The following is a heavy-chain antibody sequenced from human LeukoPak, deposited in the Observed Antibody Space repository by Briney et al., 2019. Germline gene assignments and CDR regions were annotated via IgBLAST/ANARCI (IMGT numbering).Heavy chain of an antibody. Sequence: SVKVSCKASGGTFSSYAISWLRQAPGQGLEWMGGIIPIFGSANYAQKFQGRVTITADESTSTAYMELSSLRSEDTALYYCARAPYSSGGSTNYYYCYMDVWGKGTTVTVSS. V-gene: IGHV1-69*13. CDR3: ARAPYSSGGSTNYYYCYMDV. CDR2: IIPIFGSA. J-gene: IGHJ6*03. D-gene: IGHD6-19*01. CDR1: GGTFSSYA.